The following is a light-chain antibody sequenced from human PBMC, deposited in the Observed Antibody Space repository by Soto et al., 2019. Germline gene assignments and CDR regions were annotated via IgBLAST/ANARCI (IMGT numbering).Light chain of an antibody. Sequence: EIVMTQFPATLSVSPGERAALSCRASQSVSSSYLAWYQQKPGQAPRLLIYGASNRATGIPDRFSGSGSGTDFTLTISRLEPEDFAVYYCQQYGSSGTFGQGTKVDI. CDR2: GAS. CDR1: QSVSSSY. V-gene: IGKV3-20*01. J-gene: IGKJ1*01. CDR3: QQYGSSGT.